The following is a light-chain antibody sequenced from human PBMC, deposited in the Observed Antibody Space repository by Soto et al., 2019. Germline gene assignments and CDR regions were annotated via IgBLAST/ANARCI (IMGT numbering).Light chain of an antibody. CDR3: SSNTSSSTPLYV. CDR2: DVS. CDR1: SSDVGGYNY. Sequence: QSVLTQPASVSGSPGQSITISCTGTSSDVGGYNYVSWYQQHPGKAPKLMIYDVSNRPSGVSNRFSGSKSGNTASLTISGLQAEDEADYYCSSNTSSSTPLYVFGTGTKLTVL. V-gene: IGLV2-14*01. J-gene: IGLJ1*01.